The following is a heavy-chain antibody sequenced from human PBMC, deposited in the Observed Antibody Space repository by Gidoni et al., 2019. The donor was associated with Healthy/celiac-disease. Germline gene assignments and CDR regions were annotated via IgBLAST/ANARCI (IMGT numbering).Heavy chain of an antibody. CDR3: ARVGWDRIFDY. Sequence: PPGKGLEWIGYIYYSGSTNYNPSLKRRVTISVDTSKNQFSLKLSSVTAADTAVYYCARVGWDRIFDYWGQGTLVTVSS. CDR2: IYYSGST. D-gene: IGHD1-26*01. J-gene: IGHJ4*02. V-gene: IGHV4-59*01.